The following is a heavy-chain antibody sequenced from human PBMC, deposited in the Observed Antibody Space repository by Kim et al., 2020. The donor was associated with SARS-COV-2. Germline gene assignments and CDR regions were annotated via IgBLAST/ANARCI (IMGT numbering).Heavy chain of an antibody. CDR2: IYYSGST. CDR3: ARATSITMIVVVINAFDI. V-gene: IGHV4-31*03. Sequence: SETLSPTCTVSGGSISSGGYYWSWIRQHLGKGLEWIGYIYYSGSTYYNPSLKSRVTISVDTSKNQFSLKLSSVTAADTAVYYCARATSITMIVVVINAFDIWGQGTMVTVSS. D-gene: IGHD3-22*01. CDR1: GGSISSGGYY. J-gene: IGHJ3*02.